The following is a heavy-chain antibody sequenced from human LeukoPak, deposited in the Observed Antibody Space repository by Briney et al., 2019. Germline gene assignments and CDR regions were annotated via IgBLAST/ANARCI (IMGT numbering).Heavy chain of an antibody. CDR3: ARDYSSSWPIPTYYYYYGMDV. D-gene: IGHD6-13*01. CDR2: ISSSSSYI. V-gene: IGHV3-21*01. CDR1: GFTFSSYS. J-gene: IGHJ6*02. Sequence: GGSLRLSCAASGFTFSSYSMTWVRQAPGKGLEWVSSISSSSSYIYYADSAKGRFTISRDNAKNSLYLQMNSLRAEDTAVYYCARDYSSSWPIPTYYYYYGMDVWGQGTTVTVSS.